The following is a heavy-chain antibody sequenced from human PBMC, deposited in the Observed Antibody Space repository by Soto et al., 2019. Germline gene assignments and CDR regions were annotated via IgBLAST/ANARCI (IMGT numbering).Heavy chain of an antibody. CDR1: GGTLSTYA. J-gene: IGHJ6*02. CDR2: VIPIFGTP. CDR3: ARSQGGSSSLDIYYYYYYGMDV. D-gene: IGHD2-15*01. Sequence: QVQLVQSGAEVQKPGSSVKVSCKAPGGTLSTYAISWVRQAPGQGLEWMGGVIPIFGTPKYAQKFQGRVTITADESTSTGYMELRSLRSEDTAVYYCARSQGGSSSLDIYYYYYYGMDVWGQGTTVTVSS. V-gene: IGHV1-69*01.